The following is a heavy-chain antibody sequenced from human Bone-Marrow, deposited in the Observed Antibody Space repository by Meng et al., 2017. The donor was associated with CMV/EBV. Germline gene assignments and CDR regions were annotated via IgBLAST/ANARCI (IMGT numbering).Heavy chain of an antibody. CDR1: GYTFTGYY. J-gene: IGHJ4*02. CDR2: INPSGGST. CDR3: ASDYCSSTSCYRSSH. D-gene: IGHD2-2*02. Sequence: ASVKVSCKASGYTFTGYYMHWVRQAPGQGLEWMGIINPSGGSTSYAQKSQGRVTMTRDTSTSTVYMELSSLRSEDTAVYYCASDYCSSTSCYRSSHWGPGKRVNGAS. V-gene: IGHV1-46*01.